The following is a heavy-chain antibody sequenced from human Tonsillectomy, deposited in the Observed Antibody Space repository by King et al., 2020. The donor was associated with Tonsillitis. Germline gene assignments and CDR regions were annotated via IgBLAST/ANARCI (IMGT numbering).Heavy chain of an antibody. CDR2: MSSSGDSP. CDR1: GFTFSNYA. D-gene: IGHD1-26*01. CDR3: ARDPGGSYDY. J-gene: IGHJ4*02. V-gene: IGHV3-23*04. Sequence: VQLVESGGGLVQPGGSLRLSCAASGFTFSNYAMSWVRQAPGKGLEWVSTMSSSGDSPHYADSVKGRFTISRDNSKNTLYLQMNSLRGEDTALYYCARDPGGSYDYWGQGTPVIVSS.